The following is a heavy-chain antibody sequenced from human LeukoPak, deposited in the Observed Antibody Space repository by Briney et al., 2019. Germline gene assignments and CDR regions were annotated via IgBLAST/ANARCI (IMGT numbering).Heavy chain of an antibody. CDR3: ASSDYSNLPQSLAFDP. Sequence: PGGSLRLSCAASGFTFSSYWMSWFRQAPGKGLEGVANIKYDGSEKYYVDSVKGRFTISRDNAENSLYLQMDSLRAEDTAVYYCASSDYSNLPQSLAFDPWGQGTLVTVSS. CDR1: GFTFSSYW. CDR2: IKYDGSEK. J-gene: IGHJ5*02. D-gene: IGHD4-11*01. V-gene: IGHV3-7*03.